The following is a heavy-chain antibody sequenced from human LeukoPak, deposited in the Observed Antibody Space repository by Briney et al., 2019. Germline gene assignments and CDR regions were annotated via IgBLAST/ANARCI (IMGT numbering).Heavy chain of an antibody. D-gene: IGHD1-26*01. J-gene: IGHJ4*02. Sequence: GGSLRLSCAASGFTFSSYAMSWVRQAPGKGLEWVSGISGSGGSTYYADFVKGRFTISRDYSKNTLYLQMNNLRAEDTAIYYCARATYSGSYSPFDYWGQGTLVTVSS. CDR3: ARATYSGSYSPFDY. V-gene: IGHV3-23*01. CDR2: ISGSGGST. CDR1: GFTFSSYA.